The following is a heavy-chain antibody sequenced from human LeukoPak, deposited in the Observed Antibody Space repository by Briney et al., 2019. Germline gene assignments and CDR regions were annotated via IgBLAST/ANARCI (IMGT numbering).Heavy chain of an antibody. D-gene: IGHD6-19*01. V-gene: IGHV3-15*01. CDR1: GFSLSNAW. J-gene: IGHJ3*02. Sequence: PGGSLRLSCAASGFSLSNAWMSWVRQAPGRGLEWVGRIKSKTDGATTDYAAPLRGRVTVSRDDSENTLFLQINSLTTEDTAVYYCTTDPAVAQTHPDAFDTWGQGTMVTVSS. CDR2: IKSKTDGATT. CDR3: TTDPAVAQTHPDAFDT.